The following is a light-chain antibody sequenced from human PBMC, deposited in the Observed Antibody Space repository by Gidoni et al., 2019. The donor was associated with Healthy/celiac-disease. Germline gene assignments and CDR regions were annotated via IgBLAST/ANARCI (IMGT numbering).Light chain of an antibody. V-gene: IGKV3-11*01. J-gene: IGKJ4*01. Sequence: EIVLTQSPATLSLSPGERATLSCTASQSVSSYFAWYHQKPGQAPRLIIYDASNRATGIPARCSGSGSGTDFTLTISSLEPEDFAVYYCQQRSNGPPLTFGGGTKVEIK. CDR2: DAS. CDR1: QSVSSY. CDR3: QQRSNGPPLT.